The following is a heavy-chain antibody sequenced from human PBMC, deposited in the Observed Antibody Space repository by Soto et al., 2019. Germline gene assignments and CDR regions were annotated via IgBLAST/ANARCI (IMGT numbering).Heavy chain of an antibody. CDR2: IYYSGST. J-gene: IGHJ4*02. CDR3: ARVYYGSGSRITRDY. CDR1: GGSISSGGYY. D-gene: IGHD3-10*01. Sequence: SETLSLTCTVSGGSISSGGYYWSWIRQHPGKGLEWIGYIYYSGSTYYNPSLKSRVTISVDTSKNQFSLKLSSVTAADTAVYYCARVYYGSGSRITRDYWGQGTLVTVSS. V-gene: IGHV4-31*03.